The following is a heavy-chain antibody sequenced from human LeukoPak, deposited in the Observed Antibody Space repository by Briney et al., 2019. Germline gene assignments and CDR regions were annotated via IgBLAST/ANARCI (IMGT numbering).Heavy chain of an antibody. CDR3: ARDWIAVAGNDAFDI. V-gene: IGHV3-21*01. J-gene: IGHJ3*02. CDR1: GFTFSSYS. CDR2: ISSSSYI. D-gene: IGHD6-19*01. Sequence: GGSLRLSCAASGFTFSSYSMNWVRQAPGKGLEWVSSISSSSYIYYADSVKGRFTISRDNAKNSLYLQMNSLRAEDTAVYYCARDWIAVAGNDAFDIWGQGTMVTVSS.